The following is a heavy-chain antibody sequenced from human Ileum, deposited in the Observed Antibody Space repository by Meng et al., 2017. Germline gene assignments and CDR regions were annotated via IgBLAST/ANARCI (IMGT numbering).Heavy chain of an antibody. D-gene: IGHD2-15*01. Sequence: GESLKISCVASGFTVSTNHMGWVRQAPGKGLEWVSLIYSGGGTHYAASGKGRFTISRDDSKNTLYRQMNSLRGEDTAVYFCARDLRFCSAASCSDYWGQGTLVTVSS. J-gene: IGHJ4*02. CDR3: ARDLRFCSAASCSDY. V-gene: IGHV3-66*02. CDR1: GFTVSTNH. CDR2: IYSGGGT.